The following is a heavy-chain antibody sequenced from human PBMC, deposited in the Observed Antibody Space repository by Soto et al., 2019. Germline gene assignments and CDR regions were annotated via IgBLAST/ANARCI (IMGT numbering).Heavy chain of an antibody. J-gene: IGHJ4*02. CDR2: ISHDGSRK. D-gene: IGHD6-19*01. CDR1: GFAFNIYG. CDR3: VKDYGIAVAGAGILFDV. Sequence: QVHLVESGGGVVQAGRSLRLSCSASGFAFNIYGVHWVRQAPGKGLEWVAVISHDGSRKYYADSVKGRFTISRDNSKNTLYMQMNRLRVDVTAVYYCVKDYGIAVAGAGILFDVWGQVTLVSVSS. V-gene: IGHV3-30*18.